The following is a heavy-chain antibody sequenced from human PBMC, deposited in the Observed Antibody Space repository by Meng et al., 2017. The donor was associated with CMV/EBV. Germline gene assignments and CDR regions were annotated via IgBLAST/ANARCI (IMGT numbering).Heavy chain of an antibody. D-gene: IGHD2-2*01. CDR2: ISGSGGST. V-gene: IGHV3-23*01. CDR1: GFTFSSYA. J-gene: IGHJ4*02. CDR3: ARVRVVPAAKGHFDY. Sequence: GGSLRLSCAASGFTFSSYAMSWVRQAPGKGLEWVSAISGSGGSTYYADSVKGRFTISRDNSKNTLYLQMNSLRAEDTAVYYCARVRVVPAAKGHFDYWGQGTLVTVSS.